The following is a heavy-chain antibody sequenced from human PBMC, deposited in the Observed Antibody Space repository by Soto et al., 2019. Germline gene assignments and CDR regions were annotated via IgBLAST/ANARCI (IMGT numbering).Heavy chain of an antibody. CDR3: ARALAAAGHYYYGMDV. CDR1: GGSISSSNW. V-gene: IGHV4-4*02. J-gene: IGHJ6*02. Sequence: SETLSLTCAVSGGSISSSNWWSWVRQPPGKGLEWIGEIYHSGSTNYNPSLKSRVTISVDKSKNQFSLKLSSVTAADTAVYYCARALAAAGHYYYGMDVWGQGTTVTVSS. D-gene: IGHD6-13*01. CDR2: IYHSGST.